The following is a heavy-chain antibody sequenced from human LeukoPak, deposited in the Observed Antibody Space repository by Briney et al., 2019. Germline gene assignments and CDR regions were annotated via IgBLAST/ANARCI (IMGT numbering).Heavy chain of an antibody. CDR1: GFTFSSYG. V-gene: IGHV3-30*03. J-gene: IGHJ4*02. CDR2: ISYDGNNK. Sequence: GGSLRLSCAASGFTFSSYGMHWVRQAPGKGLEWVAVISYDGNNKYYADSVKGRFTIYRDDSKNTLYLQMNSLRAEDTAVYYCARDKKWGLRLPVDYWGQGTLVTVSS. D-gene: IGHD1-26*01. CDR3: ARDKKWGLRLPVDY.